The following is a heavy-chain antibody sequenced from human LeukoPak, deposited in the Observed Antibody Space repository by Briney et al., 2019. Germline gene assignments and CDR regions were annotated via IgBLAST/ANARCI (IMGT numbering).Heavy chain of an antibody. D-gene: IGHD5-12*01. V-gene: IGHV3-66*04. Sequence: GGSLRLSCEASGFSFSRYYMSWVRQAPGKGLEWVSVLFSGGDTYYADSVKDRFSISRDSSRETLSLQMNSLRADDTAVYYCARQGYDSGFDYWGHGTMVSVSS. CDR2: LFSGGDT. CDR1: GFSFSRYY. J-gene: IGHJ4*01. CDR3: ARQGYDSGFDY.